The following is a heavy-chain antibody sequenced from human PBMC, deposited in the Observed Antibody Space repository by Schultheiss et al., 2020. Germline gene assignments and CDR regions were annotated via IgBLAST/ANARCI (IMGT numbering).Heavy chain of an antibody. J-gene: IGHJ5*02. CDR3: ARHWVVVVPAATTGDWFDP. CDR2: INHSGST. CDR1: GGSISSGDYY. V-gene: IGHV4-39*01. Sequence: SATLSLTCTVSGGSISSGDYYWSWIRQPPGKGLEWIGEINHSGSTNYNPSLKSRVTISVDTSKNQFSLKLSSVTAADTAVYYCARHWVVVVPAATTGDWFDPWGQGTLVTVSS. D-gene: IGHD2-2*01.